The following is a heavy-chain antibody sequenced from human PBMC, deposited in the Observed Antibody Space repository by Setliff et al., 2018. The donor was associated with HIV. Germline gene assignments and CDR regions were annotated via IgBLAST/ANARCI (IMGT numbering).Heavy chain of an antibody. D-gene: IGHD3-3*01. CDR3: AIPRITLFGVVIRAFDY. V-gene: IGHV1-8*02. CDR1: GYTFTSYD. J-gene: IGHJ4*02. Sequence: ASVKVSCKGSGYTFTSYDINWVRQAPGQGLEWMGWMNPNSGNTGYAQKFQGRVTMTKNTSISTAYMELSSLRSEDTAVYYCAIPRITLFGVVIRAFDYWGQGTLVTVSS. CDR2: MNPNSGNT.